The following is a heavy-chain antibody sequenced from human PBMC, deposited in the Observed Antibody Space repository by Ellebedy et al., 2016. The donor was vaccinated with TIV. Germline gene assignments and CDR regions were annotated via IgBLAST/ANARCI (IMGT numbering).Heavy chain of an antibody. D-gene: IGHD3-22*01. CDR1: GYTFTGYY. V-gene: IGHV1-24*01. CDR3: ATPPYYYDSSGYAFDI. CDR2: FDPEDGET. Sequence: ASVKVSCKASGYTFTGYYMHWVRQAPGKGLEWMGGFDPEDGETIYAQKFQGRVTMTEDTSTDTAYMELSSLRSEDTAVYYCATPPYYYDSSGYAFDIWGQGTMVTVSS. J-gene: IGHJ3*02.